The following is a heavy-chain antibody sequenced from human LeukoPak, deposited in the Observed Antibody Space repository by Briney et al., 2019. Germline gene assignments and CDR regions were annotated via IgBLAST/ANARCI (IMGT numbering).Heavy chain of an antibody. CDR2: ISSSGGST. J-gene: IGHJ4*02. CDR3: ATQYYFDY. CDR1: GFTFSNYA. V-gene: IGHV3-23*01. Sequence: GGSLRLSCAASGFTFSNYAMNWVRQAPGKGLEWVSAISSSGGSTFYADSVQGRFTIFRDTSKNTLYLQMNGLRAEDTAVYYCATQYYFDYWGQGTLVTVSS.